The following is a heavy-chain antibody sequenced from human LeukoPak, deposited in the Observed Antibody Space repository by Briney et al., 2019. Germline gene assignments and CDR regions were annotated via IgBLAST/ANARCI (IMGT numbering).Heavy chain of an antibody. D-gene: IGHD2-2*01. Sequence: PSETLSLTCTVSGGSISSGGYYWSWIRQHPGKGLEWIGYIYYSGSTYYNPSLKSRVTISVDTSKNQFSLKLSSVTAADTAVYYCARGVPYVVVPATWGQGTLVTVSS. CDR2: IYYSGST. J-gene: IGHJ5*02. CDR1: GGSISSGGYY. CDR3: ARGVPYVVVPAT. V-gene: IGHV4-31*03.